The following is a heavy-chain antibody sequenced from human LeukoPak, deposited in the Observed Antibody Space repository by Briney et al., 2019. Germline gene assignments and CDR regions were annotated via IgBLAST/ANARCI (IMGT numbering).Heavy chain of an antibody. Sequence: GGSLRLSCAASGFTFSSYSMNWVRQAPGKWLEWVSSISSSSSYIYYADSVKGRFTISRDNAKNSLYLQMNSLRAEDTAVYYCARDLKCSGGSCYGAGEYYFDYWGQGTLVTVSS. CDR3: ARDLKCSGGSCYGAGEYYFDY. CDR1: GFTFSSYS. CDR2: ISSSSSYI. V-gene: IGHV3-21*01. J-gene: IGHJ4*02. D-gene: IGHD2-15*01.